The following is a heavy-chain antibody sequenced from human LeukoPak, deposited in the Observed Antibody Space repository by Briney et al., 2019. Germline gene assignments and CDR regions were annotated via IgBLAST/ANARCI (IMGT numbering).Heavy chain of an antibody. CDR1: GGSISSGGYY. CDR2: IYTSGST. D-gene: IGHD3-3*01. J-gene: IGHJ5*02. V-gene: IGHV4-61*02. CDR3: AGTDFWSGYLPTNWFDP. Sequence: SETLSLTCTVSGGSISSGGYYWSWIRQPAGKGLEWIGRIYTSGSTNYNPSLKSRVTISVDTSKNQFSLKLRSVTAADTAVYYCAGTDFWSGYLPTNWFDPWGQGTLVTVSS.